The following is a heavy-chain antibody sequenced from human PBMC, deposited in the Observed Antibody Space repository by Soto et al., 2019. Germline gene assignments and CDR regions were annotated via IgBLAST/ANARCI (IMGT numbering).Heavy chain of an antibody. CDR1: GFTFSSFA. J-gene: IGHJ4*02. D-gene: IGHD1-1*01. V-gene: IGHV3-23*01. CDR2: INKSGGSA. Sequence: GGSLRLSCAASGFTFSSFAMSWVRQAPGKGLEWVSTINKSGGSAYYADSVKGRFTISRDNSKNMLFLQINGLRAEDTAVYYCAKDPPTTGTTFDYWGRGTLVTVSS. CDR3: AKDPPTTGTTFDY.